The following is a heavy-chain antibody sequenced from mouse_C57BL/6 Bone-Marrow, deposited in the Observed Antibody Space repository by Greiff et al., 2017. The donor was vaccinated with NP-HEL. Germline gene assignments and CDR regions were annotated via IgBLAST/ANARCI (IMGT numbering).Heavy chain of an antibody. D-gene: IGHD1-1*01. V-gene: IGHV5-4*01. CDR1: GFTFSSYA. CDR2: ISDGGSYT. CDR3: AREDYYGSRPFDY. Sequence: EVKVEESGGGLVKPGGSLKLSCAASGFTFSSYAMSWVRQTPEKRLEWVATISDGGSYTYYPDNVKGRFTISRDNAKNNLYLQMSHLKSEDTAMYYCAREDYYGSRPFDYWGQGTTLTVSS. J-gene: IGHJ2*01.